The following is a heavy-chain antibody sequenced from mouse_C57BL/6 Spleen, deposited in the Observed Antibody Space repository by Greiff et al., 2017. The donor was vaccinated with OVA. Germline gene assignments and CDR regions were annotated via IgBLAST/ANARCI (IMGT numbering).Heavy chain of an antibody. D-gene: IGHD1-1*01. CDR2: IRYDGSN. J-gene: IGHJ4*01. V-gene: IGHV3-6*01. CDR3: ARASSTTVVAPYAMDY. Sequence: EPGPGLVKPSQSLSLTCSVTGYSITSCYYWNWIRQLPGNKLEWMGFIRYDGSNNYNPSLKNRTSLTRDTSKNQFFLKLNSVTPEDSATYYCARASSTTVVAPYAMDYWGQGTPVTVSA. CDR1: GYSITSCYY.